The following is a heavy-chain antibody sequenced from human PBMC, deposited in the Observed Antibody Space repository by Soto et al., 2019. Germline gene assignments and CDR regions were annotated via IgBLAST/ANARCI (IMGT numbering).Heavy chain of an antibody. CDR3: AKDRMDYYGSGSLWYLDY. CDR2: TSGSGDRT. Sequence: EVQLLQSGGDLVQPGGSLRLSCAASGFTFSAYAMSWVRQAPGKGLEWVSATSGSGDRTYYADSVKGRFTISRDSSDNTLYLQMNSLRAEDTAIYYCAKDRMDYYGSGSLWYLDYWGQGTLVIVSS. CDR1: GFTFSAYA. J-gene: IGHJ4*02. D-gene: IGHD3-10*01. V-gene: IGHV3-23*01.